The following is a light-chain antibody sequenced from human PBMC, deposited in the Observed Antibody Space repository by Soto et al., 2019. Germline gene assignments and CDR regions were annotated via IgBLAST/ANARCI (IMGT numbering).Light chain of an antibody. Sequence: EIVLTQSPVTLSLSPLERATLSCIASQSVSSSYLAWYQQNRGQAPRLLIYGASSRAPGIPDRFGGSGSGTDFTLTISRLEPEDFAVYYCQQYGSSRWTFGQGTKV. CDR2: GAS. CDR3: QQYGSSRWT. CDR1: QSVSSSY. V-gene: IGKV3-20*01. J-gene: IGKJ1*01.